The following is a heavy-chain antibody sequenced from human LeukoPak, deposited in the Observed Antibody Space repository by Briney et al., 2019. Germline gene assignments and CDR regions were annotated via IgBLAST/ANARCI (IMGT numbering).Heavy chain of an antibody. CDR3: ARAVGPFDY. V-gene: IGHV3-33*01. J-gene: IGHJ4*02. CDR1: GFTFSTYG. D-gene: IGHD3-16*01. Sequence: GRSLRLSRATSGFTFSTYGIHWVRQAPGKGLEWVAAIWPDGSYKYYADSVKGRFTISRGNSKNTVYLQMNTLRDEDTAVYYCARAVGPFDYWGQGTLVTVSS. CDR2: IWPDGSYK.